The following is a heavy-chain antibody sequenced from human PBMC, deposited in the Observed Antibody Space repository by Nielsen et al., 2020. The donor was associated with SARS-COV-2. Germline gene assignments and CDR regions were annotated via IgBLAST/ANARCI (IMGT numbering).Heavy chain of an antibody. CDR1: GFTFSSVA. CDR3: ARLSNFWSGYNDY. V-gene: IGHV3-23*01. Sequence: GESLKISCAASGFTFSSVAMSWVRQAPGKGLEWVSTISGSGASTYYADSMKGRFTISRDNSNNTLFLQMDSLTADDTAVYFCARLSNFWSGYNDYWGQGTLVIVSS. J-gene: IGHJ4*02. D-gene: IGHD3-3*01. CDR2: ISGSGAST.